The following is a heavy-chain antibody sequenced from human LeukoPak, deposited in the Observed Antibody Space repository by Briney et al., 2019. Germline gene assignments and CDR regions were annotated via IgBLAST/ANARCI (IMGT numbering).Heavy chain of an antibody. J-gene: IGHJ3*02. D-gene: IGHD4-17*01. CDR3: ARLGGDYGRAFDI. Sequence: PSQTLSLTCAASGGSISSGGYSWSWIRQPPGKGLEWIGYIYHSGSTYYNPSLKSRVTISVDRSKNQFSLKLSSVTAADTAVYYCARLGGDYGRAFDIWGQGTMVTVSS. V-gene: IGHV4-30-2*01. CDR1: GGSISSGGYS. CDR2: IYHSGST.